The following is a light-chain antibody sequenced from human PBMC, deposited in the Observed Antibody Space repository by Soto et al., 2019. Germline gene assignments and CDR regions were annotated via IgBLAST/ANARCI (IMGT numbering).Light chain of an antibody. CDR2: SNN. CDR3: AVWDDSLNGPV. V-gene: IGLV1-44*01. Sequence: QSVLTQPPSASGTPGQRVTISCSGSSSNVGSNTVNWYQQLPGTAPKLLICSNNQRPSGVPDRFSGSKSGTSASLAISGLQSEDEADYYCAVWDDSLNGPVFGGGTKVTVL. J-gene: IGLJ3*02. CDR1: SSNVGSNT.